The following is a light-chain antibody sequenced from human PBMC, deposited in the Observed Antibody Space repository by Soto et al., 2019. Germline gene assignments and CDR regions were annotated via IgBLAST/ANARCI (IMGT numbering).Light chain of an antibody. V-gene: IGLV2-14*01. CDR1: SSDVGGYNY. Sequence: QSVLTQPASVSGSPGQSITISCTGTSSDVGGYNYVSWYQQHPGIAPKLMIYDVSNRPSGVSNRFSGSKSANTASLTVSGLQAEDEADYYCSSYTISSTVVFGGGTKVTVL. CDR3: SSYTISSTVV. J-gene: IGLJ2*01. CDR2: DVS.